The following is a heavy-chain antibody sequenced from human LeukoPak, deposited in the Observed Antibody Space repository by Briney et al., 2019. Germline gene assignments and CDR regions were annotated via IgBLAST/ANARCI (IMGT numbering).Heavy chain of an antibody. CDR3: ARGSGWELLPGGAFDI. D-gene: IGHD1-26*01. Sequence: APVKVSCKASGYTFTSYGISWVRQAPGQGLEWMGWISAYNGNTNYAQKLQGRVTMTTDTSTSTAYMELRSLRSDDTAVYYCARGSGWELLPGGAFDIWGQGTMVTVSS. J-gene: IGHJ3*02. CDR1: GYTFTSYG. CDR2: ISAYNGNT. V-gene: IGHV1-18*01.